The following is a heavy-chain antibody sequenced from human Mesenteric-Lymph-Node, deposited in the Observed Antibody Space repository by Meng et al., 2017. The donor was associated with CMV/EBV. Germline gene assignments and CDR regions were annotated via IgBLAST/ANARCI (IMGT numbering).Heavy chain of an antibody. Sequence: GGSLRLSCAASGFTFSSYEMNWVRQAPGKGLEWISYISSSGNTIYYADSVKGRFTLSRDNAKNSLYLQMKSLRVEDTAVYYCARDAGFGVAHYYGMDVWGQGTTVTVSS. V-gene: IGHV3-48*03. D-gene: IGHD3-3*01. J-gene: IGHJ6*02. CDR3: ARDAGFGVAHYYGMDV. CDR2: ISSSGNTI. CDR1: GFTFSSYE.